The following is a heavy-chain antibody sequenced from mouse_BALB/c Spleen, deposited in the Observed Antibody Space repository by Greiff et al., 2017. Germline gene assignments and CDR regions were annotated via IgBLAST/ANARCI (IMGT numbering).Heavy chain of an antibody. J-gene: IGHJ4*01. CDR1: GYAFSSSW. CDR2: IYPGDGDT. CDR3: ARYYGYNYAMDY. D-gene: IGHD1-2*01. Sequence: QVQLQQSGPELVKPGASVKISCKASGYAFSSSWMNWVKQRPGQGLEWIGRIYPGDGDTNYNGKFKGKATLTADKSSSTAYMQLSSLTSVDSAVYFCARYYGYNYAMDYWGQGTSVTVSS. V-gene: IGHV1-82*01.